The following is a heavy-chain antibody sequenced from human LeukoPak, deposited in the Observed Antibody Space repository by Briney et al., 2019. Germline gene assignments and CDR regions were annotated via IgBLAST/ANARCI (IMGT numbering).Heavy chain of an antibody. D-gene: IGHD3-9*01. J-gene: IGHJ4*02. V-gene: IGHV3-21*01. Sequence: GGSLRLSCAASGFTFSTYSMNWVRQAPGKGLEWVSSITSSSTSIYYPDSVKGRFTISRDNAKNSLYLQKNSLRAEDTAVYYCARTYYDILTGYNPYFDYWGQGTLATVSS. CDR3: ARTYYDILTGYNPYFDY. CDR1: GFTFSTYS. CDR2: ITSSSTSI.